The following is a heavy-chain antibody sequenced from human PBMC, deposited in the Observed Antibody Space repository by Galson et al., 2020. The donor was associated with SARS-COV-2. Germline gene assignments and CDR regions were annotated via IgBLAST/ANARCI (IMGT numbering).Heavy chain of an antibody. CDR2: IIPIFGTA. V-gene: IGHV1-69*13. CDR3: ARDSVVVPAANYYYYYMDV. D-gene: IGHD2-2*01. J-gene: IGHJ6*03. Sequence: SVKVSCKASGGTFSSYAISWVRQAPGQGLEWMGGIIPIFGTANYAQKFQGRVTITADESTSTAYMELSSLRSEDTAVYYCARDSVVVPAANYYYYYMDVWGKGTTVTVSS. CDR1: GGTFSSYA.